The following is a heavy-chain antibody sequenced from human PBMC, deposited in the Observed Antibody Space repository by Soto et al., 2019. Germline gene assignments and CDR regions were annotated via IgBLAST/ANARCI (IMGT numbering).Heavy chain of an antibody. Sequence: GGSLRLSCAASGFTFSSYAMHWVRQAPGKGLEWVAVISYDGSNKYYADSVKGRFTISRDNSKNTLYLQMNSLRAEDTAVYYCAREYATLFDYWGQGTLVTVSS. D-gene: IGHD2-8*01. CDR3: AREYATLFDY. CDR1: GFTFSSYA. V-gene: IGHV3-30-3*01. CDR2: ISYDGSNK. J-gene: IGHJ4*02.